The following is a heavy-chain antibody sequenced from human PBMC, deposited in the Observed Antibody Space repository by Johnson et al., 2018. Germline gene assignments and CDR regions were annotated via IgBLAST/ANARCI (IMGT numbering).Heavy chain of an antibody. CDR3: ARDSFSSTTSSNDGFDI. J-gene: IGHJ3*02. D-gene: IGHD2-2*01. V-gene: IGHV4-59*01. CDR1: GVSLSLYQ. Sequence: QVQLQESGPGLVKPSETLSLICTVSGVSLSLYQWSWIRQTPGKGLEWIGVIYESGRTHYNPSLNSRVTISLGPSKIQFPLKLTSLTAADTAVYYCARDSFSSTTSSNDGFDIWGQGTMVIVSS. CDR2: IYESGRT.